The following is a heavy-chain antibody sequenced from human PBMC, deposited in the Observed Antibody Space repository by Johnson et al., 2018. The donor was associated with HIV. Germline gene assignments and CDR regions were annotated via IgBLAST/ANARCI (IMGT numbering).Heavy chain of an antibody. Sequence: QVQLVESGGGVVQPGGSLRLSCAASGFTFSSYGMHWVRQAPGTGLEWVSFIRYDGTNKYYADSMKGRFTISRDNSKNTLYLQMSSLRPEDTAVYYCAKIGQWRERLDAFDVWGQWTMVTVSS. CDR2: IRYDGTNK. D-gene: IGHD6-19*01. CDR1: GFTFSSYG. V-gene: IGHV3-30*02. CDR3: AKIGQWRERLDAFDV. J-gene: IGHJ3*01.